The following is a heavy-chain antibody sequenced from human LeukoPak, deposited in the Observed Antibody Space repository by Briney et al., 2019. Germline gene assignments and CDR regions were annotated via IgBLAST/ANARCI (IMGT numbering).Heavy chain of an antibody. V-gene: IGHV1-18*04. CDR3: AREGYYDSSGYYWIDY. D-gene: IGHD3-22*01. Sequence: AAVKVSFKASGYTFTSYGIRWLRQAPGQGLEWMGWISAYNGNTNYAQKLQGRVTMTTDTSTSTAYMELRSLRSDDTAVYYCAREGYYDSSGYYWIDYWGQGTLVTVSS. J-gene: IGHJ4*02. CDR1: GYTFTSYG. CDR2: ISAYNGNT.